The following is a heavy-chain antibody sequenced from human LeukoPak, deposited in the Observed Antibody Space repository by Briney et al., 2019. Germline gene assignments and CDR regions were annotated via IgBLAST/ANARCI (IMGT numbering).Heavy chain of an antibody. J-gene: IGHJ4*02. CDR1: GFTFSSYS. V-gene: IGHV3-21*01. D-gene: IGHD2-2*01. CDR3: AWGLVVVPAVSDY. CDR2: ISSSSSYI. Sequence: PGGSLRLSCAASGFTFSSYSMNWVRQAPGKGLEWVSSISSSSSYIYYADSVKGRFTISRDNFKITLYLQMNSLRVEDTAVYYCAWGLVVVPAVSDYWGQGTLVTVSS.